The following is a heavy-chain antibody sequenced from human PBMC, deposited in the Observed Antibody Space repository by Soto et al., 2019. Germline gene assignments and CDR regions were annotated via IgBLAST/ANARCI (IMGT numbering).Heavy chain of an antibody. V-gene: IGHV2-5*02. CDR3: AHSHDSRPGGIF. CDR2: IYWDDDR. J-gene: IGHJ4*02. CDR1: GFSLSTSGVG. Sequence: ITLKESGPTLVKPTQTLTLTCTFSGFSLSTSGVGVGWIRQPPGKALEWLALIYWDDDRRYSPSLKSRITIPRDSSRSQLVLTMTDMDPVDPAKYYSAHSHDSRPGGIFWGQGTLVTDSS. D-gene: IGHD3-22*01.